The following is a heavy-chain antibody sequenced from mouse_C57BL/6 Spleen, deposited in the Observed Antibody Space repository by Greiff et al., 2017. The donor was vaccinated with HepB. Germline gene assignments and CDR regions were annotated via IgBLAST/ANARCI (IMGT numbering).Heavy chain of an antibody. Sequence: VQLQQPGAELVRPGSSVKLSCKASGYTFTSYWMHWVKQRPIQGLEWIGNIDPSDSETHYNQKFKDKATLTVDKSSSTAYMQLSSLTSEDSAVYYCARSETVVAGDYAMDYWGQGTSVTVSS. V-gene: IGHV1-52*01. CDR2: IDPSDSET. CDR3: ARSETVVAGDYAMDY. CDR1: GYTFTSYW. D-gene: IGHD1-1*01. J-gene: IGHJ4*01.